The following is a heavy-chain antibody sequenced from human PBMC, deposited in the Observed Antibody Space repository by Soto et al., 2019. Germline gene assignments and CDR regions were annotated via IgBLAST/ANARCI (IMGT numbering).Heavy chain of an antibody. D-gene: IGHD5-18*01. V-gene: IGHV5-51*01. J-gene: IGHJ4*02. CDR1: GYSFTSYW. CDR2: IYPGDSDT. CDR3: ARLTPSWIKLWTYYFDY. Sequence: PGESLKISCKGSGYSFTSYWIGWVRQMPGKGLEWMGIIYPGDSDTRYSPSFQGQVTISADKSISTAYLQWSSLKASDTAMYYCARLTPSWIKLWTYYFDYWGQGTPVTFSS.